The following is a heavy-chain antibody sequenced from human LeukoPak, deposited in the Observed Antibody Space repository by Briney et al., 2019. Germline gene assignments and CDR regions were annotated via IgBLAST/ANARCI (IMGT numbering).Heavy chain of an antibody. D-gene: IGHD6-19*01. CDR2: TNPNSGGT. CDR3: ALGTVAGNRFQFDY. Sequence: GASVKVSLKASGYTFTGYYMHWVRQAPGQGLEWMGGTNPNSGGTNYAQKFQGWVTMTRDTSIRTAYMELSRLRSDDTAVYYCALGTVAGNRFQFDYWGQGTLVTVSS. J-gene: IGHJ4*02. CDR1: GYTFTGYY. V-gene: IGHV1-2*04.